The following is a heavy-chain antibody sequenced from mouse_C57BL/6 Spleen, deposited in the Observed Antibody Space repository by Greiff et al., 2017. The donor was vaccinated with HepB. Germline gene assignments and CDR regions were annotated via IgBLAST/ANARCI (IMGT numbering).Heavy chain of an antibody. V-gene: IGHV1-50*01. D-gene: IGHD1-1*01. CDR2: IDPSDSYT. J-gene: IGHJ4*01. CDR3: AREPYGSSYGYAMDY. Sequence: VQLQQPGAELVKPGASVKLSCKASGYTFTSYWMQWVKQRPGQGLEWIGEIDPSDSYTNYNQKFKGKATLTVDTSSSTAYMQLSSLTSEDSAVYYYAREPYGSSYGYAMDYWGQGTSVTVSS. CDR1: GYTFTSYW.